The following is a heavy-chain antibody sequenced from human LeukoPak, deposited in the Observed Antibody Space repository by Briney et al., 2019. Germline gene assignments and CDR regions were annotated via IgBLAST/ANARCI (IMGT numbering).Heavy chain of an antibody. CDR3: AREEPEVGANWFDP. CDR2: IYTSGST. J-gene: IGHJ5*02. D-gene: IGHD1-26*01. Sequence: PSETLSLTCTVSGASISSGSYYWRWIRQPAGTGLEWIGRIYTSGSTNYNPSLKSRVTISVDMSKNQFSLKLSSVTAADTAVFYCAREEPEVGANWFDPWGQGTLVTVSS. V-gene: IGHV4-61*02. CDR1: GASISSGSYY.